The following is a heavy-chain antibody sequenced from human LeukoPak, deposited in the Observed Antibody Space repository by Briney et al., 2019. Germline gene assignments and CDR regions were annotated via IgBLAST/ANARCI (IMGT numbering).Heavy chain of an antibody. CDR3: ARQPITYYYDSSGYYSDY. D-gene: IGHD3-22*01. Sequence: SETLSLTCTVSGGSISSYYWSWIRQPPGKGLEWIGYIYYSGSTNYNPSLKSRVTISVDTSKNQFSLKLSSVTAADTAVYYCARQPITYYYDSSGYYSDYWGQGTLVTVSS. CDR1: GGSISSYY. J-gene: IGHJ4*02. V-gene: IGHV4-59*08. CDR2: IYYSGST.